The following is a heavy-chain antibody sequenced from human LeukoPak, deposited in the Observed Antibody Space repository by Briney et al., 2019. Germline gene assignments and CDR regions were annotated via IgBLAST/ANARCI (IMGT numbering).Heavy chain of an antibody. J-gene: IGHJ6*02. CDR1: GYTFTSYG. V-gene: IGHV1-18*01. Sequence: ASVKVSCKASGYTFTSYGISWVRQAPGQGLEWMGWISAYNGNTNYAQKLQGRVTMTTDTSTSTAYMELRSLRSDDTAVYYCARYGVSQIRKEYSSGWYSGDTRYYYGMDVWGQGTTVTVSS. CDR2: ISAYNGNT. CDR3: ARYGVSQIRKEYSSGWYSGDTRYYYGMDV. D-gene: IGHD6-19*01.